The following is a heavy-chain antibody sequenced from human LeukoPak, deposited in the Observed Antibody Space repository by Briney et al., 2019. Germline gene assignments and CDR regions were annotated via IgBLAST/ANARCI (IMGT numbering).Heavy chain of an antibody. V-gene: IGHV4-39*07. CDR2: IYYSGST. CDR3: ARGSGSYNY. D-gene: IGHD1-26*01. J-gene: IGHJ4*02. CDR1: GGSISSSSYY. Sequence: SETLSLTCTVSGGSISSSSYYWGWIRQPPGKGLEWIGSIYYSGSTYYNPSLKSRVTISVDTSKNQFSLKLSSVTAADTAVYYCARGSGSYNYWGQGALATVSS.